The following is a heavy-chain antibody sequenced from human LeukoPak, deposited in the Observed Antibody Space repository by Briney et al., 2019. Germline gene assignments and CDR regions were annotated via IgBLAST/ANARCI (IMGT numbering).Heavy chain of an antibody. D-gene: IGHD3-10*01. J-gene: IGHJ4*02. CDR3: ATGYYFGSGSYGYLDY. Sequence: GGSLRLSCAASGFTVSSKYMSWVRQTPGKGLQWVALIYSSGDAYTPDSVKGRFTISRVDSENTLYLQMDSLRADDTAVYYCATGYYFGSGSYGYLDYWGQGTLVTVSS. CDR1: GFTVSSKY. V-gene: IGHV3-53*01. CDR2: IYSSGDA.